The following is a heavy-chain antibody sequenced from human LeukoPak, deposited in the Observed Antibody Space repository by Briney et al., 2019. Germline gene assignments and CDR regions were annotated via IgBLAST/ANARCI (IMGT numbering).Heavy chain of an antibody. CDR3: ATPRGSGSYLAFDY. V-gene: IGHV3-74*01. CDR1: GFTFSSYW. CDR2: INSDGSST. D-gene: IGHD1-26*01. J-gene: IGHJ4*02. Sequence: GGSLRLSCAASGFTFSSYWMHWLRQAPGKGLVWVSRINSDGSSTSYADSVKGRFTISRDNAKNTLYLQMNSLRAEDTAVYYCATPRGSGSYLAFDYWGQGTLVTVSS.